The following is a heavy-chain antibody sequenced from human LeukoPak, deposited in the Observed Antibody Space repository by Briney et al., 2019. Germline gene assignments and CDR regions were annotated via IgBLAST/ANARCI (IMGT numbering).Heavy chain of an antibody. D-gene: IGHD2-2*01. Sequence: PSETLSLTYTVSGASISSNDYYWAWIRQPPWRGLEWIGGMSYSHNTHNNPSLATPVTVSADTSSTQFSLKLHSVSAADTAMYFCERYHLQMSYYNYGMDVWGQGTTVIVSS. CDR3: ERYHLQMSYYNYGMDV. CDR1: GASISSNDYY. J-gene: IGHJ6*02. V-gene: IGHV4-39*01. CDR2: MSYSHNT.